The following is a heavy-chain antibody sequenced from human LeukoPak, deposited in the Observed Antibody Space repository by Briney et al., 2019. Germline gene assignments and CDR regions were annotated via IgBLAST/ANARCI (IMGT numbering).Heavy chain of an antibody. D-gene: IGHD2-15*01. Sequence: SETLSLTCTVSGGSISSSSYYWGWIRRPPGKGLEWIRSIYYSGSTYYNPSLKSRVTISVDTSKNQFSLKLSSVTAADTAVYYYARALRYCSGASCNYYFDYWGQGTLVTVSS. CDR3: ARALRYCSGASCNYYFDY. CDR2: IYYSGST. V-gene: IGHV4-39*01. CDR1: GGSISSSSYY. J-gene: IGHJ4*02.